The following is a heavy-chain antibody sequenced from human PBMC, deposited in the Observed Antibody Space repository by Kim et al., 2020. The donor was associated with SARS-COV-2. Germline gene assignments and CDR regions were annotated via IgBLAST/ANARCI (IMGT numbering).Heavy chain of an antibody. J-gene: IGHJ4*02. CDR2: INQDGSEK. CDR1: GFSFNNFW. CDR3: ARDAWSQRGTDGFDY. Sequence: GGSLRLSCEASGFSFNNFWMSWVRQAPGKGLEWVANINQDGSEKKFLDSVKGRFTISRDNAKNSAYLQMNSLRVEESAVYYCARDAWSQRGTDGFDYWGQGTLVTVSS. D-gene: IGHD7-27*01. V-gene: IGHV3-7*01.